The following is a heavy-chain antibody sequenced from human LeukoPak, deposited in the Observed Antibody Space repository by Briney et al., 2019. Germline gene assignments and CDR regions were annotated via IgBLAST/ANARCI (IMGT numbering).Heavy chain of an antibody. D-gene: IGHD6-19*01. CDR3: ATRIAVALSFDY. J-gene: IGHJ4*02. CDR2: INHSGST. Sequence: SETLSLTCAVYGGSFSGYYWSWIRQPPGKGLEWIGEINHSGSTNYNPSLKSRVTISVDTSKNQFSLKLSSVTAADTAVYYCATRIAVALSFDYWGQGTLVTVPS. CDR1: GGSFSGYY. V-gene: IGHV4-34*01.